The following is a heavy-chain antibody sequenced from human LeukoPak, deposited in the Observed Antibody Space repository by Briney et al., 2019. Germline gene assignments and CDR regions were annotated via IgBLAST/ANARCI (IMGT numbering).Heavy chain of an antibody. V-gene: IGHV4-34*01. CDR3: ARELLNY. D-gene: IGHD1-26*01. J-gene: IGHJ4*02. CDR2: INHSGST. Sequence: PPETLSLTCAVYGVSFSGYYWSWIRQPPGKGLEWIGEINHSGSTNYNPSLKSRVTISVDTSKNQFSLKLSSVTAADTAVYYCARELLNYWGQGTLVTVSS. CDR1: GVSFSGYY.